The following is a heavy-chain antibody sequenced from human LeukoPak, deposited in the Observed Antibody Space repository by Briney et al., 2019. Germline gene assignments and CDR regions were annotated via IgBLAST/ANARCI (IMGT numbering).Heavy chain of an antibody. Sequence: SETLSLTCAVSGGSVNDYYWSWLRQPPGKGLEGIGYIYHSGSTNFNPSLRSRVAPSIGKSNNQFSLRLSSVTAAATAVYYCARDNRRGYDSSGYDYWGQGTLVTVSS. CDR1: GGSVNDYY. D-gene: IGHD3-22*01. CDR3: ARDNRRGYDSSGYDY. J-gene: IGHJ4*02. V-gene: IGHV4-59*02. CDR2: IYHSGST.